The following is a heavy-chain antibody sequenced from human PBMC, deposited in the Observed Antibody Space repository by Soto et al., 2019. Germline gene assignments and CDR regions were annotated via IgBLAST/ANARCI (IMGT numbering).Heavy chain of an antibody. CDR1: GYTFTGYY. D-gene: IGHD3-3*01. CDR3: ARAIHKIFGVDYGPLDY. CDR2: INPNSGGT. Sequence: GASVKVSCKASGYTFTGYYMHWVRQAPGQGLEWMGWINPNSGGTNYAQKFQGWVTMTRDTSISTAYMELSRLRSDDTAVYYCARAIHKIFGVDYGPLDYWGQGTLVTVSS. J-gene: IGHJ4*02. V-gene: IGHV1-2*04.